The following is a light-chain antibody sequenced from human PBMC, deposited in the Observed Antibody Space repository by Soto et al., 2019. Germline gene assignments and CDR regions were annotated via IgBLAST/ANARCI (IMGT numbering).Light chain of an antibody. CDR2: DNN. V-gene: IGLV1-40*01. Sequence: QSVLTQPPSVSGAPGQKVTISCTGSSSNIGAGYDVNWYQQLPGTAPKLLIYDNNNRPSGVPDRFSGSKSGTSASLASTGLQAEDEADYYCQSYDSSLSGYVFGTGTKLTVL. CDR3: QSYDSSLSGYV. J-gene: IGLJ1*01. CDR1: SSNIGAGYD.